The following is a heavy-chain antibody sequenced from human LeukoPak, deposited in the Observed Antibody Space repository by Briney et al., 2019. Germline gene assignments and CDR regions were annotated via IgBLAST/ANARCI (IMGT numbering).Heavy chain of an antibody. V-gene: IGHV3-30*02. CDR3: ANHGFWSGYYSY. D-gene: IGHD3-3*01. CDR1: GFTFSSYG. J-gene: IGHJ4*02. Sequence: GGSLRLSCAASGFTFSSYGMHWVRQAPGKGLEWVAFIRYDGSNKYYADSVKGRFTISRDNSKNTLYLQMNSLRAEDTAVYYCANHGFWSGYYSYRGQGTLVTVSS. CDR2: IRYDGSNK.